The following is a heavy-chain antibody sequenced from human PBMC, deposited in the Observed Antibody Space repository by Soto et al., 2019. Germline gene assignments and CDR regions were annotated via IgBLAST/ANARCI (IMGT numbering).Heavy chain of an antibody. Sequence: ASETLSLTCAVSGGSISSSNWWSWVRQPPGKGLEWIGEIYHSGSTNYNPSLKSRVTISVDKSKNQFSLKLSSVTAADTAVYYCARGRAAAGDYYYYGMDVWGQGTTVTVSS. CDR2: IYHSGST. D-gene: IGHD6-13*01. CDR1: GGSISSSNW. CDR3: ARGRAAAGDYYYYGMDV. J-gene: IGHJ6*02. V-gene: IGHV4-4*02.